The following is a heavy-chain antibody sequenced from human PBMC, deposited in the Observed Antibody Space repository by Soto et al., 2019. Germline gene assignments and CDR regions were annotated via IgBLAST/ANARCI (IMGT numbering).Heavy chain of an antibody. CDR1: GGSISSNSYY. J-gene: IGHJ4*03. CDR3: ARIRGSSGCFDY. V-gene: IGHV4-39*01. D-gene: IGHD3-16*01. Sequence: PSETLSLTCTVSGGSISSNSYYWGWIRQPPGKGLERIGHIYYSGSTYYNPSLKSRVTISVDTSKNQFSLKLSSVTAADTAVYYCARIRGSSGCFDYWGQGTLVTVSS. CDR2: IYYSGST.